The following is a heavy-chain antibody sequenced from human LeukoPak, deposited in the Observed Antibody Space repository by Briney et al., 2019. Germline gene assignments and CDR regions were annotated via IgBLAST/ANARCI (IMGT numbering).Heavy chain of an antibody. CDR2: ISGSGGST. CDR3: AKLLLWFGELLSTTHFDY. Sequence: GGSLRLSCAASGFTFSSYAMSWVRQAPGKGQEWVSAISGSGGSTYYADSVKGRFTISRDNSKNTLYLQMNSLRAEDTAVYYCAKLLLWFGELLSTTHFDYWGQGTLVTVSS. CDR1: GFTFSSYA. J-gene: IGHJ4*02. D-gene: IGHD3-10*01. V-gene: IGHV3-23*01.